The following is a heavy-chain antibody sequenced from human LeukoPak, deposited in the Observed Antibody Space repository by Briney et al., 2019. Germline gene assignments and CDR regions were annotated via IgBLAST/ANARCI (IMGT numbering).Heavy chain of an antibody. CDR1: GFTFSSYA. CDR3: AKDLVAGSLDY. D-gene: IGHD3-10*01. J-gene: IGHJ4*02. Sequence: GGSLRLSCAASGFTFSSYAMTWVRQAPGKGLEWVSSISSSGGSTYYADSVRGRFTISRDNSKNTLYLQMNSLRAEDTAIYYCAKDLVAGSLDYWGQGTLVTVSS. CDR2: ISSSGGST. V-gene: IGHV3-23*01.